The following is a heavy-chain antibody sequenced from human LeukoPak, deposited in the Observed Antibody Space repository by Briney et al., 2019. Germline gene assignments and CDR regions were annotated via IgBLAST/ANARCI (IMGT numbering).Heavy chain of an antibody. V-gene: IGHV4-59*11. CDR3: ARGRLIGSSHFDY. J-gene: IGHJ4*02. D-gene: IGHD6-13*01. Sequence: PSETLSLTCVVSGGFIRGHYWSWIRQSPGKGLEWIAYIYYTGTTNYNPSLESRVTISVDTSKNHLSLKLTSVTPADTAVYYCARGRLIGSSHFDYWGQGALVTVSS. CDR2: IYYTGTT. CDR1: GGFIRGHY.